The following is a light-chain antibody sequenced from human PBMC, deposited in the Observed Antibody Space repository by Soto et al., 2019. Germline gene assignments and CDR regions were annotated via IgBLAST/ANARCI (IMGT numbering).Light chain of an antibody. Sequence: DIVMTQSPLSLPVTPGEPAYISCRSSQSLLHSNGYNYLDWYLQKPGQSPQILIYLGSNRASGVPDRVSGSGSGTDFTLKISRVEAEDVGVYYCMQALETPTFGQGTKVEIK. J-gene: IGKJ1*01. CDR2: LGS. CDR3: MQALETPT. CDR1: QSLLHSNGYNY. V-gene: IGKV2-28*01.